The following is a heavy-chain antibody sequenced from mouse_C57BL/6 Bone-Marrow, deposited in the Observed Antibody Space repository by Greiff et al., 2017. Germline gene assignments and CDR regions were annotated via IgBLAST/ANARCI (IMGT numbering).Heavy chain of an antibody. J-gene: IGHJ3*01. CDR2: ISSGSSTI. V-gene: IGHV5-17*01. CDR1: GFTFSDSG. Sequence: EVKLVESGGGLVKPGGSLKLSCAASGFTFSDSGMHWVRQAPGKGLEWVAYISSGSSTIYYADTVKGRFTISRDNAKNTLFLQMTRLRSEDTAMYYCARPPGFAYWGQGTLVTVSA. CDR3: ARPPGFAY.